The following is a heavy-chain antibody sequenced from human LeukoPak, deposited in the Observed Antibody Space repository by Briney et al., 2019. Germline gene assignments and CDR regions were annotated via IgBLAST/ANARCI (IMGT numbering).Heavy chain of an antibody. D-gene: IGHD1-26*01. Sequence: GGSLRLSCAASGFTFSSYGMHWVRQAPGKGLEWVAVIWYDGSNKYYADSVKGRFTISRDNSKNTLYLQMNSLRAEDTAVYYCARDEYSGSCLDHWGQGTLVTVSS. CDR3: ARDEYSGSCLDH. CDR2: IWYDGSNK. CDR1: GFTFSSYG. J-gene: IGHJ4*02. V-gene: IGHV3-33*01.